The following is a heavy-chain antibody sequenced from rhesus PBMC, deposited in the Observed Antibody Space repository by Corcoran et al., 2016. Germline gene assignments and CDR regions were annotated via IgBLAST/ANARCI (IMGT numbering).Heavy chain of an antibody. CDR3: ATDRGGY. Sequence: VQLVQSGAEVKKPGASVKVSCKVSGYPFTELSLHWWEQAPGKGLAWMGVCELGYVEIIQAEKFQGRVTMTADTSTDTAYMELSSLRSEDTAVYYCATDRGGYWGQGVLVTVSS. J-gene: IGHJ4*01. CDR2: CELGYVEI. CDR1: GYPFTELS. V-gene: IGHV1-156*01.